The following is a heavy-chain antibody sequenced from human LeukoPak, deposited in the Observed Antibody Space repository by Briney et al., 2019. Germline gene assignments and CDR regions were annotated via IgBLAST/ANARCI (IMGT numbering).Heavy chain of an antibody. D-gene: IGHD1-26*01. CDR1: GYTFTGYY. V-gene: IGHV1-2*02. CDR2: INPNSGGT. J-gene: IGHJ6*03. CDR3: ARGLNWEQPLGDYYYYMDV. Sequence: ASVKVSCKASGYTFTGYYMHWVRQAPGQGLEWMGWINPNSGGTNYAQKFQGRVTMTRDTSISTAYMELSRLRSDDTAVYYCARGLNWEQPLGDYYYYMDVWGKGTTVTVSS.